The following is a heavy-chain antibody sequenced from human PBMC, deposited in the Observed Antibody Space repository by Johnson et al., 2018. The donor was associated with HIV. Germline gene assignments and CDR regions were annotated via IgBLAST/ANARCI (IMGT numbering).Heavy chain of an antibody. V-gene: IGHV3-66*02. CDR1: GFTFRTHW. J-gene: IGHJ3*02. CDR2: IFSVGDV. Sequence: QLVESGGGLVQPGGSLRLSCAASGFTFRTHWMVWVRQAPGKGLEWVSVIFSVGDVYYADSVKGRFTISRDNSKNTLYLQMNSLRAEDTAVYYCAKDLRSGNRREAFDIWGQGIMVTVSS. CDR3: AKDLRSGNRREAFDI. D-gene: IGHD3-3*01.